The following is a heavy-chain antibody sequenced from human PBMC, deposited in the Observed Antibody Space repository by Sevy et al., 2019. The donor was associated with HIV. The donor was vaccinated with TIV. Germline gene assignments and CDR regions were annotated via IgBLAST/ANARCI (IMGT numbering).Heavy chain of an antibody. CDR2: IRSKANSYAT. J-gene: IGHJ4*02. Sequence: GGYLRLSCAASGFTFSGSAMHWVRQASGKGLEWIGRIRSKANSYATAYAASVKGRFTISRDDSKNTAYLQMNSLKTEDTAVYYCTLTTAADYYGSGSTSVGWYWGQGTLVTVSS. D-gene: IGHD3-10*01. CDR3: TLTTAADYYGSGSTSVGWY. CDR1: GFTFSGSA. V-gene: IGHV3-73*01.